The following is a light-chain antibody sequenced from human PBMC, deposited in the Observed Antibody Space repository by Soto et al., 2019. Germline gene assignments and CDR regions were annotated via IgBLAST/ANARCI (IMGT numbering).Light chain of an antibody. CDR2: GNN. CDR1: RSNFGAEHD. J-gene: IGLJ2*01. V-gene: IGLV1-40*01. CDR3: QSYDSTLSAVV. Sequence: QSVLAQPPSVSGAPGQRVTISCSGSRSNFGAEHDAHWYQQLPGGAPKLLIYGNNRRPSGVPGRFSGSKSGTSASLAITGLQAEDQADYSCQSYDSTLSAVVFGGGTKLTVL.